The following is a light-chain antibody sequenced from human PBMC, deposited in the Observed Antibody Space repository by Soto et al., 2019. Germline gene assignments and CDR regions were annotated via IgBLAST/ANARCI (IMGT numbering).Light chain of an antibody. CDR3: QQYYSSPPT. CDR2: WAS. V-gene: IGKV4-1*01. CDR1: WKTLYSSDNKNY. Sequence: DIVLTQSPDALAVSPGECATLHCNCSWKTLYSSDNKNYLSWYQQRPGQPPKLLFYWASTRESGVPDRFSGSGSGTHFTLTITSLQAEDVAVYYCQQYYSSPPTFGQGTKVDIK. J-gene: IGKJ1*01.